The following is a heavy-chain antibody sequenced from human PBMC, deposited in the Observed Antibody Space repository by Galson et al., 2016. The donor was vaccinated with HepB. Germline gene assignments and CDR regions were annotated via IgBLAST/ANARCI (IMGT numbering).Heavy chain of an antibody. D-gene: IGHD3-22*01. CDR1: GGSFSGYY. Sequence: SETLSLTCAVFGGSFSGYYWSWIRQPPGKGLEWIGEISHSGSPIYNPSLTSRVTISADTSKNQFSLRLSSVTAADTAGYYCARGRNYYDSSGYTHRGFDPWGQGALVTVSS. CDR3: ARGRNYYDSSGYTHRGFDP. J-gene: IGHJ5*02. CDR2: ISHSGSP. V-gene: IGHV4-34*01.